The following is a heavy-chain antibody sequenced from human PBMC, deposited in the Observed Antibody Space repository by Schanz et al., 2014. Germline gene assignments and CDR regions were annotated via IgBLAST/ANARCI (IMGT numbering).Heavy chain of an antibody. CDR1: GFTFSFSG. J-gene: IGHJ4*02. Sequence: VQLVESGGGVVQPGGSLRLSCAASGFTFSFSGMQWVRQAPGKGLEWVSGIGPASDPYYAGSVKGRFTISRENGKNSLYLQMNSLRAGDTAVYYCARDPGGTKTHGLWGQGTLVTVSS. D-gene: IGHD2-15*01. CDR2: IGPASDP. V-gene: IGHV3-13*05. CDR3: ARDPGGTKTHGL.